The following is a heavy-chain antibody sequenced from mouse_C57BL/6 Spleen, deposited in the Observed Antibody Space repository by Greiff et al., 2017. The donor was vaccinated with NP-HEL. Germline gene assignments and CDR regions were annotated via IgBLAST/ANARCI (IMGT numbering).Heavy chain of an antibody. J-gene: IGHJ2*01. CDR1: GFTFSSYT. Sequence: EVQLVESGGGLVKPGGSLKLSCAASGFTFSSYTMSWVRQTPEKRLEWVATISGGGGNTYYPDSVKGRFTISRDNAKNTLYLQMSSLRSEDTALYYCARWDYYGSSLDYWGQGTTLTVSS. CDR2: ISGGGGNT. V-gene: IGHV5-9*01. D-gene: IGHD1-1*01. CDR3: ARWDYYGSSLDY.